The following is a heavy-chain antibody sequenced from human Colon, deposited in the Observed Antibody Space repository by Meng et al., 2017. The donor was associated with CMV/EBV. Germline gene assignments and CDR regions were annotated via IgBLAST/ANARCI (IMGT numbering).Heavy chain of an antibody. V-gene: IGHV4-59*01. CDR1: GGSISGYY. CDR2: IYYKGGNGGT. J-gene: IGHJ4*02. Sequence: QVPLQDSVPGLIKPSATLSCTRLVSGGSISGYYWNWIRQSPGKGLEWIGYIYYKGGNGGTYYNPSLKSRVTMSVDTSKNQFSLKMTSVTAADTAVYYCVRDKSNRLDFWGQGTLVTVSS. D-gene: IGHD1-14*01. CDR3: VRDKSNRLDF.